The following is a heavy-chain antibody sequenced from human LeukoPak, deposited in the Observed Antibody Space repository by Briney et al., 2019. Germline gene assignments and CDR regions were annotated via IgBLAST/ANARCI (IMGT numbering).Heavy chain of an antibody. J-gene: IGHJ4*02. Sequence: PSETLSLTCAVYGGSFSSYYWSWIRQPPGKGLEWIGEINHSGSTNYNPSLKSRVTISVDTSKNQFSLKLSSVTAADTAVYYCARGGSRYCSTTSCSWADYRGQGTLVTVSS. V-gene: IGHV4-34*01. D-gene: IGHD2-2*01. CDR2: INHSGST. CDR1: GGSFSSYY. CDR3: ARGGSRYCSTTSCSWADY.